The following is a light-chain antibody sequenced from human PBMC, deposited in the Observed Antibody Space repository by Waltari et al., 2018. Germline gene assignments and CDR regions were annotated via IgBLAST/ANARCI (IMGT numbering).Light chain of an antibody. CDR2: WAS. CDR3: QKYYSSPYT. V-gene: IGKV4-1*01. Sequence: DIVMTQSPDSLAVSLSERATINCKSSQTVLYSSNKKNYLAWYQQKPGQPPKLLIYWASTRQSGVPDRFSGSLQTEDVALYYCQKYYSSPYTFGQGTKLEI. J-gene: IGKJ2*01. CDR1: QTVLYSSNKKNY.